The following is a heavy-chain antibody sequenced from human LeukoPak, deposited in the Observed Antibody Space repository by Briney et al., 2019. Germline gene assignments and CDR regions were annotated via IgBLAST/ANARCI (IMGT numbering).Heavy chain of an antibody. V-gene: IGHV3-74*03. D-gene: IGHD6-19*01. Sequence: PGGSLRLSCAASGFTFKNYWMHWVRQAPGKGLVWVSRINGDGSGITYADSVKGRFTISRDNAKNTLNLQMNSLRAEDTAVYFCARGPASSNFYFGDNWGQGTLVTVSS. J-gene: IGHJ4*02. CDR2: INGDGSGI. CDR3: ARGPASSNFYFGDN. CDR1: GFTFKNYW.